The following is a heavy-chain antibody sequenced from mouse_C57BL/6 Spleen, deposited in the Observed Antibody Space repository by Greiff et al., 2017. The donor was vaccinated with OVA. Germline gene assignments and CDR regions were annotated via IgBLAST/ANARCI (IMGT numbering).Heavy chain of an antibody. V-gene: IGHV1-55*01. J-gene: IGHJ3*01. CDR1: GYTFTSYW. Sequence: VQLQQPGAELVKPGASVKMSCKASGYTFTSYWITWVKQRPGQGLEWIGDIYPGSGSTNYNEKFKSKATLNVDTSSSTAYMQLSSLTSEDSAVYDCARRDYGSSYGFAYWGQGTLVTVSA. D-gene: IGHD1-1*01. CDR3: ARRDYGSSYGFAY. CDR2: IYPGSGST.